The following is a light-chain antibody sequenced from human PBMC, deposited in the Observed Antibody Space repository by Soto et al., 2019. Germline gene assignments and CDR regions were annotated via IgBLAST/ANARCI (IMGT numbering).Light chain of an antibody. CDR1: KSISTW. Sequence: DIQMTQSPSTLSASVGDRVTITCLASKSISTWLAWYQQKPGKAPKLLIYKASSLESGVPSRFSGSGSGTEFTLTISSLQPDDFATYYCQPYNTYPLTFGGGTMVEIK. V-gene: IGKV1-5*03. J-gene: IGKJ4*01. CDR3: QPYNTYPLT. CDR2: KAS.